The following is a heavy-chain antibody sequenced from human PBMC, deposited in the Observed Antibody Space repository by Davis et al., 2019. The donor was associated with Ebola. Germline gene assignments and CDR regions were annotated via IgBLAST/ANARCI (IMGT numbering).Heavy chain of an antibody. V-gene: IGHV3-30*02. D-gene: IGHD6-19*01. CDR1: GFTFSYSG. Sequence: PGGSLRLSCAASGFTFSYSGMHWVRQAPGKGLEWVAFIQSDGSNKYYADSVKGRFTISRDNSKNTVYLQMNSLKTEDTAVYYCTTAQTDSSGWLTYWGQGTLVTVSS. CDR2: IQSDGSNK. CDR3: TTAQTDSSGWLTY. J-gene: IGHJ4*02.